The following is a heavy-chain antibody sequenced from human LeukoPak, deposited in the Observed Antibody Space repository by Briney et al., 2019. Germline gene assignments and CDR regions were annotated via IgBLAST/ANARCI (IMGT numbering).Heavy chain of an antibody. CDR1: GGSIISYY. CDR2: IYYSGST. D-gene: IGHD4-23*01. Sequence: SESLSLTCTVSGGSIISYYWSWIRQPPGKGLEWIGYIYYSGSTNYNPSLKSRVTISVDTSKNQFSLKLSSVTAADTAVYYCARAPAYGGNGGGLDYWGQGTLVTVSS. V-gene: IGHV4-59*01. J-gene: IGHJ4*02. CDR3: ARAPAYGGNGGGLDY.